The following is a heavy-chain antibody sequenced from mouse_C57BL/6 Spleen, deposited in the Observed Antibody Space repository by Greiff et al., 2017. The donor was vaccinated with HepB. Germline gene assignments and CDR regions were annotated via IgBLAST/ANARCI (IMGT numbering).Heavy chain of an antibody. J-gene: IGHJ4*01. CDR1: GYTFTSYW. D-gene: IGHD1-1*01. Sequence: VQLQQPGAELVKPGASVKLSCKASGYTFTSYWMHWVKQRPGQGLEWIGMIHPNSGSTNYNEKFKSKATLTVDKSSSTAYMQLSSLTSEDSAVYYCAQFITTVVEGFDYAMDYWGQGTSVTVSS. CDR2: IHPNSGST. CDR3: AQFITTVVEGFDYAMDY. V-gene: IGHV1-64*01.